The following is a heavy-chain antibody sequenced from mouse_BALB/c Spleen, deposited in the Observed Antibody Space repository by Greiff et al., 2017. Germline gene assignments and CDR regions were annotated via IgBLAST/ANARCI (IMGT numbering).Heavy chain of an antibody. V-gene: IGHV1-18*01. CDR2: INPNNGGT. J-gene: IGHJ4*01. Sequence: EVKLVESGPELVKPGASVKIPCKASGYTFTDYNMDWVKQSHGKSLEWIGDINPNNGGTIYNQKFKGKATLTVDKSSSTAYMELRSLTSEDTAVYYCARSYRYDGRSYYAMDYWGQGTSVTVSS. CDR1: GYTFTDYN. CDR3: ARSYRYDGRSYYAMDY. D-gene: IGHD2-14*01.